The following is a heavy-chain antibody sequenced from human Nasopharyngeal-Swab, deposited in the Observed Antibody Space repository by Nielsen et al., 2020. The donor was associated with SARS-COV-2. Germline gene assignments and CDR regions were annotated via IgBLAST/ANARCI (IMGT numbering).Heavy chain of an antibody. CDR2: INHSGST. Sequence: SETLSLTCAVYGGSFSGYYWSWIRQPPGKGLEWIEEINHSGSTNYNPSLKSRVTISVDTSKNQFSLKLSSVTAADTAVYYCARGRGYWGQGTLVTVSS. J-gene: IGHJ4*02. CDR1: GGSFSGYY. CDR3: ARGRGY. V-gene: IGHV4-34*01.